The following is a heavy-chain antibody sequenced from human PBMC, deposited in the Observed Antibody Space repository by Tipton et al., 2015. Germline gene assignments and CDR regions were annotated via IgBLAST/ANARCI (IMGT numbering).Heavy chain of an antibody. J-gene: IGHJ4*02. CDR3: ARDDSTGYHYLDS. CDR2: INGDEVTT. Sequence: SLRLSCAASGFTFSSYWMHWVRQAPGNGLVWVSRINGDEVTTSYADSVKGRFIISRDNAKNSLYLQMNSLRAEDTAVYYCARDDSTGYHYLDSWGQGTLVTVSS. CDR1: GFTFSSYW. V-gene: IGHV3-74*01. D-gene: IGHD3-22*01.